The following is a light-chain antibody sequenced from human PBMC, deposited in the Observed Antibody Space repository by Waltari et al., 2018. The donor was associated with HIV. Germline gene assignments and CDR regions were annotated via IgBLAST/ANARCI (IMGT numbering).Light chain of an antibody. Sequence: QSVLTQPPSVSGAPGQRVTIPCTGSSSNIGAGYDVHWYQQLPGKAPKLLISGNNNRPPGVPDRFSGSKSGTSTSLAITGLQAEDEADYYCQSYDSSLSDLLFGGGTKLTVL. CDR3: QSYDSSLSDLL. V-gene: IGLV1-40*01. J-gene: IGLJ3*02. CDR1: SSNIGAGYD. CDR2: GNN.